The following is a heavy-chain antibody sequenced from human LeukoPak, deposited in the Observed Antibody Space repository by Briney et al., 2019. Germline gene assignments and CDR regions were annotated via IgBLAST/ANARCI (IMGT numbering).Heavy chain of an antibody. CDR1: GYTFTSYY. Sequence: ASVKVSCKASGYTFTSYYMHWVRQAPGQGLEWMGIINPSGGSTSYAQKFQGRVTMTRDTSTSTVYMELSSLRSEDTAVYYCARDHYCSSTSCYYRVEAYFDHWGQGTLVTVSS. CDR2: INPSGGST. V-gene: IGHV1-46*01. J-gene: IGHJ4*02. D-gene: IGHD2-2*01. CDR3: ARDHYCSSTSCYYRVEAYFDH.